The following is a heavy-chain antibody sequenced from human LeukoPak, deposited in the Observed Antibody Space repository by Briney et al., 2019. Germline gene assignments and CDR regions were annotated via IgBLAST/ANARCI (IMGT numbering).Heavy chain of an antibody. V-gene: IGHV3-7*01. CDR1: GFTFSYYW. CDR3: TRGGRYSLGY. D-gene: IGHD2-15*01. J-gene: IGHJ4*02. CDR2: INQDGSEK. Sequence: GGSLRLSCAASGFTFSYYWMSWVRQVPGKGLECVANINQDGSEKNYVDSVKGRFTISRDDVENSLYLQMDTLRAEDTAVYYCTRGGRYSLGYWGQGTLVTVSS.